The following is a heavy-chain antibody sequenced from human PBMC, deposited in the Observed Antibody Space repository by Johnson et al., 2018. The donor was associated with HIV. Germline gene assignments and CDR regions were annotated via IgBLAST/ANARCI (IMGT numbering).Heavy chain of an antibody. CDR1: GFTFSDYY. J-gene: IGHJ3*02. V-gene: IGHV3-11*04. CDR3: ARDHTRIQLWLLGAFDI. D-gene: IGHD5-18*01. CDR2: ISSSGSTI. Sequence: QVQLVESGGGLVKPGGSLRLSCVASGFTFSDYYMSWIRQAPGKGLEWVSYISSSGSTIYYADSVKGRFTISRDNAQNSLYLQMNSLRAEDTALYYSARDHTRIQLWLLGAFDIWGQGTMVTVSS.